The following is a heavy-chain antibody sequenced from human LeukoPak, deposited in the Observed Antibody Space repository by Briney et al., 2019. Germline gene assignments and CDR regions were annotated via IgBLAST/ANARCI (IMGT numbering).Heavy chain of an antibody. CDR2: ISYDGSNK. Sequence: GGSLRLSCSASGFTFSSFATHWVRQAPGKGLEWVAVISYDGSNKYFADSVKGRFTISRDNSKNTLYLQMNGLRAEDTAVYYCAKDGCRITSCHVLDDPWGQGTLVTVSS. D-gene: IGHD2-2*01. CDR1: GFTFSSFA. J-gene: IGHJ5*02. V-gene: IGHV3-30*18. CDR3: AKDGCRITSCHVLDDP.